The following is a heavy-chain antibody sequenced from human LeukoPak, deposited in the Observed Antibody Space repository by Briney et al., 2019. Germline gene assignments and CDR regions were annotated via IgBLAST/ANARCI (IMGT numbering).Heavy chain of an antibody. Sequence: GGSLRLSCAASGFTFSSYAMSWVRQAPGKGLEWVSAISGSGGSTYSADSVKGRFTISRDNSKNTLYLQMNSLRAEDTAVYYCVRDNGGTSPFDYWGQGTLVTVSS. D-gene: IGHD4-23*01. V-gene: IGHV3-23*01. CDR3: VRDNGGTSPFDY. CDR1: GFTFSSYA. J-gene: IGHJ4*02. CDR2: ISGSGGST.